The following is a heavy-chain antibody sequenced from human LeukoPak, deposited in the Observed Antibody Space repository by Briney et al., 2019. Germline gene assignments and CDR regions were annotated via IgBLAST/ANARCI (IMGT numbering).Heavy chain of an antibody. V-gene: IGHV1-46*01. CDR3: ARDRGSKRVAYCGGDCYIGYFDL. J-gene: IGHJ2*01. CDR2: INPSGGST. D-gene: IGHD2-21*02. Sequence: ASVKVSCKASGYTFATYAMHWVRQAPGQRLEWMGIINPSGGSTSYAQKFQGRVTMTRDTSTSTVYMELSSLRSEDTAVYYCARDRGSKRVAYCGGDCYIGYFDLWGRGTLVTVSS. CDR1: GYTFATYA.